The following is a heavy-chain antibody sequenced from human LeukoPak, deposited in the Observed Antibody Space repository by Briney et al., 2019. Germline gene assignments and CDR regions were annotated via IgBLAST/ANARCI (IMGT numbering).Heavy chain of an antibody. CDR2: IGSSGSAI. CDR1: GFTFSSYE. D-gene: IGHD1-1*01. CDR3: ARAGYRRTGTMYYYYGMDV. V-gene: IGHV3-48*03. Sequence: GGSLRLSCAASGFTFSSYEMNWVRQAPGKGLEWVSYIGSSGSAIYYADSVKGRFTISRDNAKNSLYLQVNSLRAEDTAVYYCARAGYRRTGTMYYYYGMDVWGQGTTVTVSS. J-gene: IGHJ6*02.